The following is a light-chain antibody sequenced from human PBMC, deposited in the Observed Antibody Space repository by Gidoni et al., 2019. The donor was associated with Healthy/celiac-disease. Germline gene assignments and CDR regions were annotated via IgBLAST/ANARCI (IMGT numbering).Light chain of an antibody. Sequence: DIQIPQSPSPLSASVGDRVTITCRDSQSISSWLAWYQQKPGKAPKLLIYKASSLESGVPSRFSGSGSGTEFTLTISSLQPDDFATYYCQQYNSYSWTFGQGTKVEIK. V-gene: IGKV1-5*03. J-gene: IGKJ1*01. CDR3: QQYNSYSWT. CDR1: QSISSW. CDR2: KAS.